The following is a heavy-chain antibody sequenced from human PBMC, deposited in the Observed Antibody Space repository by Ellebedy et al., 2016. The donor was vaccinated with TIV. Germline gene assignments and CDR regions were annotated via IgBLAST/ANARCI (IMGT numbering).Heavy chain of an antibody. J-gene: IGHJ4*02. Sequence: PGGSLRLSCAASGFTFSTYAMNWVRQAPGKGLEWVSVISDVGVFTYYADSVKGRFTISRDNSKNTLYLEMNSLRAEDTAFYYCAKGLFSGGSHKYLDYWGQGIPVTVSS. D-gene: IGHD2-15*01. CDR3: AKGLFSGGSHKYLDY. CDR1: GFTFSTYA. CDR2: ISDVGVFT. V-gene: IGHV3-23*01.